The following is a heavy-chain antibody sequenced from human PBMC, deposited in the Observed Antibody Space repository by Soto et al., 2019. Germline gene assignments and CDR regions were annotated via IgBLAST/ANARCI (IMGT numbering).Heavy chain of an antibody. Sequence: SETLSLTCTVSGGSISSYYWSWIRQPPGKGLEWIGYIYYSGSTNYNPSLKSRVTISVDTSKNQFSLKLSSVTAADTAVYYCARDSEKYTGPVFDIGGKGKMVTVS. J-gene: IGHJ3*02. CDR2: IYYSGST. V-gene: IGHV4-59*01. CDR3: ARDSEKYTGPVFDI. D-gene: IGHD3-10*01. CDR1: GGSISSYY.